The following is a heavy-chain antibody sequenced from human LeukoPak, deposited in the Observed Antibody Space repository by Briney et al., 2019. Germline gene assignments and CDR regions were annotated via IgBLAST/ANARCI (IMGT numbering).Heavy chain of an antibody. CDR2: ISGSGGST. CDR1: GFTFSSYA. Sequence: TGGSLRLSCAASGFTFSSYAMSWVRQAPGKGLEWVSAISGSGGSTYYADSVKGRFTISRDNSKNTLYLQMNSLRAEDTAVYYCAKGEYSSGWYDYWGQGTLVTVSS. V-gene: IGHV3-23*01. CDR3: AKGEYSSGWYDY. D-gene: IGHD6-19*01. J-gene: IGHJ4*02.